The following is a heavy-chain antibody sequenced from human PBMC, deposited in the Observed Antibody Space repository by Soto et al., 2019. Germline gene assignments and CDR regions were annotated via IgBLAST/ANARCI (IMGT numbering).Heavy chain of an antibody. CDR2: VSSTGSS. D-gene: IGHD6-13*01. Sequence: SETLSLTCTVSGGSISNYCWSWIRQSAEKRLEWIGRVSSTGSSYYNPSLKSRVTISVDTSKNQVSLNLTSVTAADTAVYYCARGVPAAGTDWFDPWGQGTLVTVSS. CDR1: GGSISNYC. V-gene: IGHV4-4*07. CDR3: ARGVPAAGTDWFDP. J-gene: IGHJ5*02.